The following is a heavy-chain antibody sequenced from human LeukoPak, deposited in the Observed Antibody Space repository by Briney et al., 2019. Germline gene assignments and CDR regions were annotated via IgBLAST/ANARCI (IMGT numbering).Heavy chain of an antibody. CDR2: IRYDGSNK. CDR3: AKLVGLYYDSSGPIGVDY. J-gene: IGHJ4*02. V-gene: IGHV3-30*02. Sequence: PGRSLRLSCAASGFTFSSYGMHWVRQAPGKGLEWVAFIRYDGSNKYYADSVKGRFTISRDNSKNTLYLQMNSLRAEDTAVYYCAKLVGLYYDSSGPIGVDYWGQGTLVTVSS. D-gene: IGHD3-22*01. CDR1: GFTFSSYG.